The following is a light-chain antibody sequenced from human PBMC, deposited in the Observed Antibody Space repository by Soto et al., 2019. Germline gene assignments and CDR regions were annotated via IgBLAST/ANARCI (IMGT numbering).Light chain of an antibody. Sequence: PGERATLSCRASQSVNNIYLTWFQQKPGQAPRLLIYGASNRATGIPARFSGGGSGTDFTLTISSLEPEDFAVYYCQQRSDWPWTFGQGTKVDIK. CDR2: GAS. CDR1: QSVNNIY. J-gene: IGKJ1*01. CDR3: QQRSDWPWT. V-gene: IGKV3-11*01.